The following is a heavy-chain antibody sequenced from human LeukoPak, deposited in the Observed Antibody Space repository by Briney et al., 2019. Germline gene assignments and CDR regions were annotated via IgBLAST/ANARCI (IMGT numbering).Heavy chain of an antibody. D-gene: IGHD2-2*01. CDR1: GGSISSYY. V-gene: IGHV4-59*01. CDR2: IYYSGST. CDR3: ARTNYCGSTSCRYFDY. Sequence: PSETLSLTCTVSGGSISSYYWSWIRQPPGKGLEWIGYIYYSGSTNYNPSLKSRVTISVDTSKNQFSLKLSSVTAADTAVYYCARTNYCGSTSCRYFDYWGQGPLATVSS. J-gene: IGHJ4*02.